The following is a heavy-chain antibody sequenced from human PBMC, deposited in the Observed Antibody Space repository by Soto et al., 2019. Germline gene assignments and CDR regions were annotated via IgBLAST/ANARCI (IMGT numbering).Heavy chain of an antibody. CDR1: GYSFTIYW. V-gene: IGHV5-10-1*01. CDR2: IDPSDSYT. CDR3: AGHKRSYDSSGYYYEDYFDY. J-gene: IGHJ4*02. D-gene: IGHD3-22*01. Sequence: GESLKISCKGSGYSFTIYWISWVRQMPGKGLEWMGRIDPSDSYTNYSPSFQGHVTISADKSISTAYLQWSSLKASDTAMHYCAGHKRSYDSSGYYYEDYFDYWGQGTLVTVSS.